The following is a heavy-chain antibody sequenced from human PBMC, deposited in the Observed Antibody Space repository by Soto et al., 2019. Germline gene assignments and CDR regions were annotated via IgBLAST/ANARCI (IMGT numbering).Heavy chain of an antibody. V-gene: IGHV3-48*01. J-gene: IGHJ4*02. CDR3: ARRLWAY. D-gene: IGHD7-27*01. CDR1: GFTFSDYS. Sequence: EVQLTESGGGLVQPGGSLRLSCAASGFTFSDYSMNWVRQAPGKGLEWVSYISSSGSTMYYADSVKGRFTISRDNAKNSLYLQMNTLRVEDTAVYYCARRLWAYWGQGTLVSVSS. CDR2: ISSSGSTM.